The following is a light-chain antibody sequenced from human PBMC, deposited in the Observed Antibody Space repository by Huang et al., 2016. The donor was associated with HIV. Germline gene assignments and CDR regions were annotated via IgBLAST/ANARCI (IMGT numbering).Light chain of an antibody. J-gene: IGKJ3*01. CDR3: QQSYSPRT. V-gene: IGKV1-39*01. Sequence: DIQMTQSPSSLSASVGERVTITCRARQSISNYLNWYQQKPGKAPKLLIYAASSLQSGVTSRFSGSGSGTDFTLTISSLQPEDSAAYYCQQSYSPRTFGPGTKVDIK. CDR1: QSISNY. CDR2: AAS.